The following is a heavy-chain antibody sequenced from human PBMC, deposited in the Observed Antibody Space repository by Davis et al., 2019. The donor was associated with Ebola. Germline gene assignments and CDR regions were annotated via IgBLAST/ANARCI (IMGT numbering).Heavy chain of an antibody. CDR1: GYTFTSYA. V-gene: IGHV1-3*01. Sequence: ASVKVSCKASGYTFTSYAMHWVRQAPGQRLEWMGWINAGNGNTKYSQKFQGRVTLTRDTSASTAYMELSSLRSEDTAVYYCARDIGVAGTGRFDYWGQGTLVTVSS. J-gene: IGHJ4*02. CDR3: ARDIGVAGTGRFDY. CDR2: INAGNGNT. D-gene: IGHD6-19*01.